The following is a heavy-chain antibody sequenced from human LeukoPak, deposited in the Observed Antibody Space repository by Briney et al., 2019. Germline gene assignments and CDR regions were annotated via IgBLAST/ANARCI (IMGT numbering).Heavy chain of an antibody. D-gene: IGHD1-26*01. CDR3: AKDLAGSGSYSFDY. J-gene: IGHJ4*02. V-gene: IGHV3-23*01. CDR2: ISGSGGST. CDR1: GFTFSNYA. Sequence: GGSLRLTCAASGFTFSNYAMNWVRQAPGRGLEWVSAISGSGGSTYYADSVKGRFTISRDNSKNTLYLQMNSLRAEDTAVYYCAKDLAGSGSYSFDYWGQGTLVTVSS.